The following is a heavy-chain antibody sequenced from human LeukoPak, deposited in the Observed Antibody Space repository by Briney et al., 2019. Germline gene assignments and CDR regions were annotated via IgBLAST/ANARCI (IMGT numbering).Heavy chain of an antibody. D-gene: IGHD2-15*01. CDR3: AVVSSYYFDY. V-gene: IGHV1-69*05. CDR2: SIPIFGTA. J-gene: IGHJ4*02. Sequence: SVKGSCKASGGSFSSYTFSGVRQAPGQGLEWMGRSIPIFGTANYAQKFQDRVTISTDESRSTAYMELSSLRSEDTAMYYCAVVSSYYFDYWGQGTLVTVSS. CDR1: GGSFSSYT.